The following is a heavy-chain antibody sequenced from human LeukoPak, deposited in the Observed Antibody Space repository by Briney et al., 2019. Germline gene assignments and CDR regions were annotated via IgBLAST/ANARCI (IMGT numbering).Heavy chain of an antibody. D-gene: IGHD6-13*01. CDR1: GFTFEDYA. Sequence: GRSLRLSCAASGFTFEDYAMHWVRQAPGKGLEWVSGISWNSGSIGYADSVKGRFTISRDNAKNSLYLQMNSLRAEDTALYYCAKSDSSSWYLPFDYWGQGTLVTVSS. J-gene: IGHJ4*02. CDR3: AKSDSSSWYLPFDY. V-gene: IGHV3-9*01. CDR2: ISWNSGSI.